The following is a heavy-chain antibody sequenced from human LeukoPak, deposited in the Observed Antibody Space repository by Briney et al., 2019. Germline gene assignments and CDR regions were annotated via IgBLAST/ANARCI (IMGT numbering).Heavy chain of an antibody. Sequence: GGSLRLSCAASGFTVSSNYMSWVRQAPGKGLEWVSVIYSGGSTYYADSVKGRFTISGDNSKNTLYLQMNSLRAEDTAVYYCAREVVGITIFGVVDYWGQGTLVTVSS. CDR3: AREVVGITIFGVVDY. CDR1: GFTVSSNY. J-gene: IGHJ4*02. CDR2: IYSGGST. D-gene: IGHD3-3*01. V-gene: IGHV3-66*02.